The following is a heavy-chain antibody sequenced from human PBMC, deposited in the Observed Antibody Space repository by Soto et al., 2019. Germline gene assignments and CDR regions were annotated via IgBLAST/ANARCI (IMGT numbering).Heavy chain of an antibody. D-gene: IGHD3-10*01. J-gene: IGHJ5*02. Sequence: SETLSLTCTVSGGSISSGGYYWSWIRQHPGKGLEWIGYIYYSGSTYYNPSLKSRVIISVDTSKNQFSLKLSSVTAADTAVYYCARVDTLITMVRGVIIKQNWFDPWGQGTLVTVSS. CDR3: ARVDTLITMVRGVIIKQNWFDP. CDR1: GGSISSGGYY. CDR2: IYYSGST. V-gene: IGHV4-31*03.